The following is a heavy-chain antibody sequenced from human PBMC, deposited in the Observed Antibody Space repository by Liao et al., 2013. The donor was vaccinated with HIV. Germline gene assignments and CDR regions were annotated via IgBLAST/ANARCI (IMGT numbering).Heavy chain of an antibody. CDR3: ARVGMTTITGYYYYIDV. Sequence: QVQLQESGSGLVKPSETLSLTCTVSHGSISSYYWSWIRQPPGKGLEWIGYIYYNGGTDYNPSLKSRVTISIDTSNNHFSLRLNSVTAADTAVYYCARVGMTTITGYYYYIDVWGKGTTVTVSS. D-gene: IGHD2-21*02. CDR1: HGSISSYY. CDR2: IYYNGGT. V-gene: IGHV4-59*12. J-gene: IGHJ6*03.